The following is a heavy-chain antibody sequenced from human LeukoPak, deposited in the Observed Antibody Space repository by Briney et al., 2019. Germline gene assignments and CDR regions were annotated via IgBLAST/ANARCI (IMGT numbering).Heavy chain of an antibody. CDR1: GFTFSDYA. Sequence: GGSLRLSCAASGFTFSDYAMSWVRQAPEKGLEWVSAISGSGGSTYYADSVKGRFTISRDNSENTLYLQTNSLRAEDTAVYYCAKRIAAAGTYYGMDVWGQGTTVTVSS. D-gene: IGHD6-13*01. J-gene: IGHJ6*02. CDR3: AKRIAAAGTYYGMDV. CDR2: ISGSGGST. V-gene: IGHV3-23*01.